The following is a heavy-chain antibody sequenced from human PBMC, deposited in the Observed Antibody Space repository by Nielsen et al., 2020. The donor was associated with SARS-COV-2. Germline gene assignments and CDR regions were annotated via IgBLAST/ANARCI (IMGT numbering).Heavy chain of an antibody. CDR2: IKLDGSEK. D-gene: IGHD4/OR15-4a*01. CDR1: GFTFSSYG. J-gene: IGHJ4*02. CDR3: ARVGSYGDPEYLDY. V-gene: IGHV3-7*01. Sequence: GESLKISCAASGFTFSSYGIHWVRQAPGKGLEWVGNIKLDGSEKYYVDSVKGRFTISRDNARNTLYLQMNSLRVEDTAVYYCARVGSYGDPEYLDYWGQGALVTVSS.